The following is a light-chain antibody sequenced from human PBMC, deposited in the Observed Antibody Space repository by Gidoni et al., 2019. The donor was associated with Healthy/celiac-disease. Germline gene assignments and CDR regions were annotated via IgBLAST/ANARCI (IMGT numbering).Light chain of an antibody. J-gene: IGKJ2*01. V-gene: IGKV3-11*01. CDR3: QPRSNWPRT. CDR2: DAS. Sequence: EIVLTQSPATLSLSPGERATLSGRASQSVSSYLAWYQQKPGQAPRLLIYDASNRATGIPARFSGSGSGTDFTLTISSLEPVDFAVYYCQPRSNWPRTFXQXTKLEIK. CDR1: QSVSSY.